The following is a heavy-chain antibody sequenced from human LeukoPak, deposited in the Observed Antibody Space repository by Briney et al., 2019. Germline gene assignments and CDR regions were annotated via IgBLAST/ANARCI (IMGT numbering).Heavy chain of an antibody. CDR3: AKDPGTDY. V-gene: IGHV3-23*01. D-gene: IGHD1-1*01. CDR1: GFTFDDYA. J-gene: IGHJ4*02. CDR2: ISGSGGST. Sequence: PGRSLRLSCAASGFTFDDYAMHWVRQAPGKGLEWVSAISGSGGSTYYADSVKGRFTISRDNSKNTLYPQMNSLRAEDTAVYYCAKDPGTDYWGQGTLVTVSS.